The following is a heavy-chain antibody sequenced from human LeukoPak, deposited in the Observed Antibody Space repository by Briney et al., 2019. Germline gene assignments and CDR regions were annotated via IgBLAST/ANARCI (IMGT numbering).Heavy chain of an antibody. CDR2: IYYSGST. V-gene: IGHV4-31*03. Sequence: SQTLSLTCTVSGGSISSGGYYWSWIRQHPGKGLEWIGYIYYSGSTYYNPSLKSRVTISVDTSKNQFSLKLSSVTAADTAVYYCARSQPAAGRPPAYWGQGTLVTLSS. D-gene: IGHD6-13*01. CDR3: ARSQPAAGRPPAY. CDR1: GGSISSGGYY. J-gene: IGHJ4*02.